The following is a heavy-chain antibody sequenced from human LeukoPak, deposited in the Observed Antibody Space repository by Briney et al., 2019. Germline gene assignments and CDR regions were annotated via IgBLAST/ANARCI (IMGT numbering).Heavy chain of an antibody. CDR1: SGSISSSSYY. J-gene: IGHJ4*02. Sequence: PSETLSLTCTVSSGSISSSSYYWGWIRQPPGKGLEWIGSIYYSGSTYYNPSLKSRVTISVDTSKNQFSLKLSSVTAADTAVYYCARPPSGSYLYYFDYWGQGTLVTVSS. CDR3: ARPPSGSYLYYFDY. D-gene: IGHD1-26*01. V-gene: IGHV4-39*01. CDR2: IYYSGST.